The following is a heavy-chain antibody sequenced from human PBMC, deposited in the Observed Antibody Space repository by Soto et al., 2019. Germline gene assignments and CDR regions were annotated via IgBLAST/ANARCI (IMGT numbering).Heavy chain of an antibody. D-gene: IGHD3-16*01. V-gene: IGHV3-11*01. CDR2: ISNSGRIT. J-gene: IGHJ4*02. CDR3: ARDHGGGGLTLEY. CDR1: GFIFSDYY. Sequence: DLEESGGGLVKPGGSLRLSCTSSGFIFSDYYMSWIRQAPGKGLEWVSDISNSGRITHHADSVEGRFTISRDNAKDSLYLQMNSLRPEDSAIYYCARDHGGGGLTLEYWGQGTLVTVSS.